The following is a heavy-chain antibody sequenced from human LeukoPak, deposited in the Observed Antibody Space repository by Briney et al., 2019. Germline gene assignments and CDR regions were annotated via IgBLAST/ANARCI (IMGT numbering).Heavy chain of an antibody. CDR1: GFTVSSNY. CDR3: ARDRQWLGAFDY. Sequence: GGSLRLSCAASGFTVSSNYMSWVRQAPGKGLEWVSVIYSGGSTYYADSVKGRFTISRDNSKNTPYLQMNSLRAEDTAVYYCARDRQWLGAFDYWGQGTLVTVSS. J-gene: IGHJ4*02. D-gene: IGHD6-19*01. CDR2: IYSGGST. V-gene: IGHV3-66*01.